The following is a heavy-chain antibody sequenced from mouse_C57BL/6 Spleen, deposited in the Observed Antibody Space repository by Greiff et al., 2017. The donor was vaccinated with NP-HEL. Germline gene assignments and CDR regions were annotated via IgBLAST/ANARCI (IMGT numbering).Heavy chain of an antibody. CDR3: GGDYCGSSYDWYFDV. CDR2: IYPVSGAT. Sequence: VQLQQSGAELASPGASVTLSCKASGYTFTDHIMNWVKKRPGQGLEWIGRIYPVSGATNYNQKFMGKATLSVDRSSSTLYMVLNSLTSEDAAVYDCGGDYCGSSYDWYFDVWGTGTTVTVSS. CDR1: GYTFTDHI. V-gene: IGHV1-11*01. D-gene: IGHD1-1*01. J-gene: IGHJ1*03.